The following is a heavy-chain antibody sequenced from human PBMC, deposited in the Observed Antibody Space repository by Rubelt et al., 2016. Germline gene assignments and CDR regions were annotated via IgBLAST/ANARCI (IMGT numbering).Heavy chain of an antibody. CDR1: GYTFTSYG. V-gene: IGHV1-18*01. D-gene: IGHD3-10*01. Sequence: QVQLVQSGAEVKKPGASVKVSCKASGYTFTSYGISWVRQAPGQGLEWMGWISAYNGNTNYAQKLQGRGTMTTDTATSTAYMERRSLRSDDTAVYYCARDPLPVRGVIMTPTHWGQGTLVTVSS. J-gene: IGHJ4*02. CDR2: ISAYNGNT. CDR3: ARDPLPVRGVIMTPTH.